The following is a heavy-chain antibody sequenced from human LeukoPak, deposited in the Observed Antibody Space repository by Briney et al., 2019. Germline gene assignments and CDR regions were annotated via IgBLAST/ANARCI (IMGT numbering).Heavy chain of an antibody. D-gene: IGHD6-25*01. CDR2: IYYSGST. CDR3: ARQSTIAAAKIDP. J-gene: IGHJ5*02. V-gene: IGHV4-39*01. CDR1: GGSISSSSYY. Sequence: KSSETLSLTCTVSGGSISSSSYYWGWIRQPPGKGLEWIGSIYYSGSTYYNPSLKSRVTISIDTSKSQFSLKLSSVTAADTAIYYCARQSTIAAAKIDPWGQGSLVTFSS.